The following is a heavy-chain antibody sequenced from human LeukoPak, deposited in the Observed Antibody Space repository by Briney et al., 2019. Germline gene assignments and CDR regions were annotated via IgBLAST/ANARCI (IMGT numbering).Heavy chain of an antibody. CDR1: GYGFTSYW. CDR2: IDPSDSYT. D-gene: IGHD2-21*02. Sequence: GESLKISCKGSGYGFTSYWISWVRQMPGKGLEWMGRIDPSDSYTNYGPSFQGHVTISADKSISTAYLQWSSLKASDTAMYYCARHYVVVTAIDAFDIWGQGTMVTVSS. J-gene: IGHJ3*02. V-gene: IGHV5-10-1*01. CDR3: ARHYVVVTAIDAFDI.